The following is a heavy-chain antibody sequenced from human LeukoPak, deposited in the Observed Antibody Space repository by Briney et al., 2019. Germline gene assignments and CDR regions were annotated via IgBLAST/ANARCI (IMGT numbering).Heavy chain of an antibody. D-gene: IGHD1-26*01. CDR3: AKDRLGAMMYFDF. V-gene: IGHV3-23*01. Sequence: PGGSLRLSCEASGFTFSTYGMRWVRQAPGKGLEWVSAISVSGGSTYYADSVKGQVTSSRDNSKNTLYMQVNSLRVEDTAVYYCAKDRLGAMMYFDFWGQGTLVTVSS. CDR2: ISVSGGST. J-gene: IGHJ4*02. CDR1: GFTFSTYG.